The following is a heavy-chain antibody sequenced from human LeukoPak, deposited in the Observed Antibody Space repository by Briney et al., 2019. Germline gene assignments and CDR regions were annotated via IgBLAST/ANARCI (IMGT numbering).Heavy chain of an antibody. CDR2: ISSSGSTI. Sequence: GGSLRLSCAASGFTFSSYEMNWVRQAPGKGLEWVSYISSSGSTIYYADSVKGRFTISRDNAKNSLYLQMNSLRAEDTAAYYCARPRGYSYDPDYYYMDVWGKGTTVTISS. V-gene: IGHV3-48*03. J-gene: IGHJ6*03. D-gene: IGHD5-18*01. CDR3: ARPRGYSYDPDYYYMDV. CDR1: GFTFSSYE.